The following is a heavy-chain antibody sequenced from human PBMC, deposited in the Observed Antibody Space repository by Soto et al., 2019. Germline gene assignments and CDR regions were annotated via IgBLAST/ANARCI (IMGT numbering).Heavy chain of an antibody. CDR1: GFTFNSFA. J-gene: IGHJ4*02. CDR2: ISAGGDTT. CDR3: AKDYYGSGSFAPRIRPSPFGS. D-gene: IGHD3-10*01. V-gene: IGHV3-23*01. Sequence: EVQLLESGADLVQPGGSLRLSCAASGFTFNSFAMSWVRQAPGKGLEWVSSISAGGDTTYYADSVKGRFTISRDNSKNTLYLQMSSLRVEDTAVYYCAKDYYGSGSFAPRIRPSPFGSWGQGILVTVSS.